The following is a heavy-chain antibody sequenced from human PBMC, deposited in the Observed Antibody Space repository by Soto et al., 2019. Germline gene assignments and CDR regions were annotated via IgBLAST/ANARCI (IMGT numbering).Heavy chain of an antibody. CDR1: GFTFSDYA. J-gene: IGHJ4*02. CDR2: ISDSGGNT. CDR3: AREWGTHYYDSSGLDY. Sequence: EAQLVESGGGLVQPGGSLRLSCAASGFTFSDYAMSWVRQAPGKGLEWVSGISDSGGNTNYADSVKGRFTISRDNSKNTLYLQVNSLRVDDTAVYYCAREWGTHYYDSSGLDYWGQGTLVTVSS. D-gene: IGHD3-22*01. V-gene: IGHV3-23*04.